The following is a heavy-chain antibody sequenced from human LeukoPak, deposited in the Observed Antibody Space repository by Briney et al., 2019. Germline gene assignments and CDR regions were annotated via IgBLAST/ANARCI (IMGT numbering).Heavy chain of an antibody. V-gene: IGHV3-21*01. J-gene: IGHJ6*03. CDR2: ISSSSSYI. CDR1: GFTFSSYS. D-gene: IGHD4-11*01. CDR3: ARGHGPYRGYYYYYMDV. Sequence: GGSLRLSCAASGFTFSSYSMNWVRQAPGKGLEWVSSISSSSSYIYYADSVKGRFTISRDNAKNSLYLQMNSRRAEDTAVYYCARGHGPYRGYYYYYMDVWGKGTTVTVSS.